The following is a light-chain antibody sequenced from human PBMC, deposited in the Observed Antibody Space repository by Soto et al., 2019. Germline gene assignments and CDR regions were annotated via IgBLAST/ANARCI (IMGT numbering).Light chain of an antibody. CDR1: ESVRHY. J-gene: IGKJ4*01. Sequence: EIVLTQSPATLSLSPGERATLSCRASESVRHYVAWYQQKPGQAPSLLIYDASNRATGIPVRFSGSGSGTDFTLTISSLVPEDFTVYYCQQHSNWPLTFDGGTRVEIK. CDR2: DAS. CDR3: QQHSNWPLT. V-gene: IGKV3-11*01.